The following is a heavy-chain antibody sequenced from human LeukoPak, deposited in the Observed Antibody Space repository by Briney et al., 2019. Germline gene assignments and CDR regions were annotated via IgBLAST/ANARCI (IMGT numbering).Heavy chain of an antibody. Sequence: PSETLSLTCTVFGGSMGSYDWSWIRQSPGKGLEWIGYVYYSGSTTYNPSLNSRVIISVDTSKNQISLKLSSVTAADSAVYYCARGVTMMTLGLVWFDPWGQGTLVTVSS. D-gene: IGHD3-22*01. CDR2: VYYSGST. CDR3: ARGVTMMTLGLVWFDP. J-gene: IGHJ5*02. V-gene: IGHV4-59*01. CDR1: GGSMGSYD.